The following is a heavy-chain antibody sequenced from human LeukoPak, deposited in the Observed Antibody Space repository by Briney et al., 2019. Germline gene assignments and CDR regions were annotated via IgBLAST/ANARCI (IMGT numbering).Heavy chain of an antibody. Sequence: ASVKVSCKASGGTFSSYAISWVRQAPGQGLEWMGGIIPIFGTANYAQKFQGRVTITADKSTSTAYMELSSLRSEDTAVYYCARGRSYCSGGSCYSEDYYYDMDVWGKGTTVTVSS. J-gene: IGHJ6*04. CDR3: ARGRSYCSGGSCYSEDYYYDMDV. CDR1: GGTFSSYA. CDR2: IIPIFGTA. V-gene: IGHV1-69*06. D-gene: IGHD2-15*01.